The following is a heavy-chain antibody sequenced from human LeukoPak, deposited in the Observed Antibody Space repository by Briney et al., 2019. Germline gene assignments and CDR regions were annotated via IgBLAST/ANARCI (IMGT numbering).Heavy chain of an antibody. D-gene: IGHD3-22*01. J-gene: IGHJ6*02. CDR1: GDSVSSNSAA. Sequence: SQTLSLTCAISGDSVSSNSAAWNWIRQSPSRGLEWLGRTYYRSKWYNDYAVSVKSRITINPDTSKNQFSLQLNSVTPEDTAVYYCARDPRGAGFKYYYDSSGYYYYYYGMDVWGQGTTVTVSS. CDR3: ARDPRGAGFKYYYDSSGYYYYYYGMDV. CDR2: TYYRSKWYN. V-gene: IGHV6-1*01.